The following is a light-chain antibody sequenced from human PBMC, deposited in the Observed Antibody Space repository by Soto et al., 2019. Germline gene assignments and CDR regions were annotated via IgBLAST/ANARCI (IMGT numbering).Light chain of an antibody. Sequence: EIVLTQSPGTLSLSPGERATLSCRASQSVSSSYLAWYQQKPGQAPRLLIYGASSRATGIPDRFSGSGSGTDFTLTISRLEPEEFAVYYCQQYGSSPRITFGPGTRLEIK. CDR1: QSVSSSY. CDR3: QQYGSSPRIT. J-gene: IGKJ5*01. CDR2: GAS. V-gene: IGKV3-20*01.